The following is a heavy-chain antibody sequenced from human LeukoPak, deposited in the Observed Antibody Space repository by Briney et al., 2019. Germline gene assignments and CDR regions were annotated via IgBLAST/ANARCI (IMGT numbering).Heavy chain of an antibody. CDR1: GFTLRSYS. Sequence: GGSLRLSGPASGFTLRSYSMNWFGQAPGKGLEWVSYISSSSSTIYYADSVKGRFTISRDNAKNSLYLQMNSLRAEDTAVYYCARAHYSSSSSDYWGQGTLVTVSS. V-gene: IGHV3-48*01. CDR3: ARAHYSSSSSDY. D-gene: IGHD6-6*01. CDR2: ISSSSSTI. J-gene: IGHJ4*02.